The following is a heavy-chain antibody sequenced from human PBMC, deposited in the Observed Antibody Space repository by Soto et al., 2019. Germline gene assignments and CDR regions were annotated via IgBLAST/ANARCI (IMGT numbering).Heavy chain of an antibody. V-gene: IGHV3-30*03. CDR3: ARDRAERSASWPHF. CDR2: ISHEGSNT. J-gene: IGHJ4*02. Sequence: QEQLVESGGGVVQPGGSLRLSCAASGFTFSGYGMQWVRQAPGRGLEWVALISHEGSNTYYADSVKGRFTISRDNSKNTLFLHMSSLRPEDTGVYYCARDRAERSASWPHFWGRGVLVTVSS. CDR1: GFTFSGYG. D-gene: IGHD2-2*01.